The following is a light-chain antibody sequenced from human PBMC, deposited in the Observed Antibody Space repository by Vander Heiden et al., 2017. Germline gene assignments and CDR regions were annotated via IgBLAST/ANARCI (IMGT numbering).Light chain of an antibody. J-gene: IGKJ1*01. CDR3: QQSYSTLLT. CDR2: AAS. Sequence: DIQMPQSPSSLSASVGDRVTITCRASQSISSYLDWYQQKPGKVPKLLIYAASSLQSGVPSRFSGSGSGTDFTLTISSLQPEDFATYYCQQSYSTLLTFGQGTKVEIK. CDR1: QSISSY. V-gene: IGKV1-39*01.